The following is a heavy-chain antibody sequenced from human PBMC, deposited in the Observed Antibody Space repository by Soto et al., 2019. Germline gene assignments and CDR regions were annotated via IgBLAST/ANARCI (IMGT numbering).Heavy chain of an antibody. J-gene: IGHJ5*02. D-gene: IGHD1-1*01. CDR1: GFTFSSYA. V-gene: IGHV3-23*01. CDR2: IGGSGGRT. Sequence: GGSLRLSCAGSGFTFSSYAMSWVRQAPGKGLEWVSGIGGSGGRTYYADSVKGRFTISRDNSKNTLYLQMNSLTADDTAVYYCARPMDDGTRGNWFDPWGQGTLVTVSS. CDR3: ARPMDDGTRGNWFDP.